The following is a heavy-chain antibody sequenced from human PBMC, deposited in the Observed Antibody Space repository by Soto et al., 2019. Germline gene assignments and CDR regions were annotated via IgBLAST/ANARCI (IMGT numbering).Heavy chain of an antibody. D-gene: IGHD3-22*01. CDR1: GGTFSSYT. V-gene: IGHV1-69*02. CDR3: ARETGTMTVEH. Sequence: QVQLVQSGAEVKKPGSSVKVSCKASGGTFSSYTISWVRQTPGQGLEWMGRIIPILGIANYAQKFQGRVTITADKSTSTAYMELSSLRSEDTAVYYCARETGTMTVEHWGQGTLVTVSS. CDR2: IIPILGIA. J-gene: IGHJ1*01.